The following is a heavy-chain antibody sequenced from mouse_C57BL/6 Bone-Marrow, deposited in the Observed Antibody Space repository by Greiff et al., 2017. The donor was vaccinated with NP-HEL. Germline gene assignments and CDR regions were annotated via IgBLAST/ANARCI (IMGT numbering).Heavy chain of an antibody. Sequence: VQLQQSGAELVKPGASVKMSCKASGYTFTSYWITWVKQRPGQGLEWIGDIYPGSGSTNYTEKFKSKATLTVDTSSSTAYMQLSSLTSEDSAVYYCARSGDYDWFAYWGQGTLVTVSA. CDR3: ARSGDYDWFAY. CDR1: GYTFTSYW. D-gene: IGHD2-4*01. V-gene: IGHV1-55*01. CDR2: IYPGSGST. J-gene: IGHJ3*01.